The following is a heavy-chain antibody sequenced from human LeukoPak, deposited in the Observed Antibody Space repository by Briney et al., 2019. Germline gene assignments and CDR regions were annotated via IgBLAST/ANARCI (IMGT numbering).Heavy chain of an antibody. CDR1: GGSVSSGYYY. D-gene: IGHD3-22*01. V-gene: IGHV4-31*03. J-gene: IGHJ4*02. Sequence: SETLSLTCTLSGGSVSSGYYYWSWIRQHPGKGLEWIGYIYYSGSTYYNPSLKSRITISVDTSKNQFSLKLSSVTAADTAVYYCARSFDSSGYYYHYWGQGTLVTVSS. CDR2: IYYSGST. CDR3: ARSFDSSGYYYHY.